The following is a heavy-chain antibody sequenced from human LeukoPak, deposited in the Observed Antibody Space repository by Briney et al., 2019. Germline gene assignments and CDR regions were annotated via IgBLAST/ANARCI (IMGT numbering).Heavy chain of an antibody. V-gene: IGHV3-23*01. D-gene: IGHD3-22*01. CDR3: AKEEAYGYYYDSSGYRFDY. J-gene: IGHJ4*02. Sequence: PGGSLRLSCAASGITFSSYAMSWVRQAPGKGLEWVSAISSSGGSTNYADSVKGRFTISRDNSKNTLFLQMNSLRAEDTAVYYCAKEEAYGYYYDSSGYRFDYWGQGTLVTVSS. CDR2: ISSSGGST. CDR1: GITFSSYA.